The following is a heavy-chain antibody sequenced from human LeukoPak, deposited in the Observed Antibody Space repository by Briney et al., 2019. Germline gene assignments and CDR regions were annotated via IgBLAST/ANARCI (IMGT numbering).Heavy chain of an antibody. V-gene: IGHV3-23*01. CDR1: GFTFSSYA. CDR2: ISGSGGST. D-gene: IGHD2-15*01. Sequence: PGGSLRLSCAASGFTFSSYAMSWVRQAPGKGLEWASAISGSGGSTYYADSVKGRFTISRDNSKNTLYLQMNSLRAEDTAVYYCAKDPGYCSGGSCSTPNNWFDPWGQGTLVTVSS. CDR3: AKDPGYCSGGSCSTPNNWFDP. J-gene: IGHJ5*02.